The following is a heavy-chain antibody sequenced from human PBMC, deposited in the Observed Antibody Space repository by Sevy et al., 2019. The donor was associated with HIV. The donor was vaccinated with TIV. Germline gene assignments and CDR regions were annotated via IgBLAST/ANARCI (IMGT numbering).Heavy chain of an antibody. D-gene: IGHD4-17*01. V-gene: IGHV1-2*02. CDR3: ARWVTTVTTTGQGPPLYYYYGMDV. CDR2: INPNSGGT. Sequence: ASVKVSCKASGYTFTGYYMHWVRQAPGQGLEWMGWINPNSGGTNYEQKFQGRVTMTRDTSISTAYMELSRVRSDDRAVYYCARWVTTVTTTGQGPPLYYYYGMDVWGQGTTVTVSS. CDR1: GYTFTGYY. J-gene: IGHJ6*02.